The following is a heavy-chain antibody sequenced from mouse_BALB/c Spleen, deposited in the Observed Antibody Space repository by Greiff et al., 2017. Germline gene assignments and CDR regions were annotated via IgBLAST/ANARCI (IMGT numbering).Heavy chain of an antibody. J-gene: IGHJ3*01. CDR3: ARHEIYYDYDRGFAY. D-gene: IGHD2-4*01. V-gene: IGHV5-12-1*01. CDR1: GFAFSSYD. Sequence: EVQLVESGGGLVKPGGSLKLSCAASGFAFSSYDMSWVRQTPEKRLEWVAYISSGGGSTYYPDTVKGRFTISRDNAKNTLYLQKSSLKSEDTAMYYSARHEIYYDYDRGFAYWGQGTLVTVSA. CDR2: ISSGGGST.